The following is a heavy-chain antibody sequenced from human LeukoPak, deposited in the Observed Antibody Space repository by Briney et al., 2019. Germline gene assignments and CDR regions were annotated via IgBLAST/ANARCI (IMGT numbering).Heavy chain of an antibody. Sequence: PSQTLSLTCTVSGGSISSGSYYWSWIRQPAGKGLEWIGRIYTSGSTNYNPSLKSRVTISVDTSKNQFSLKLCSVTAADTAVYYCARVCRTSIADIVVVVAATGWFDPWGQGTLVTVSS. CDR2: IYTSGST. D-gene: IGHD2-15*01. V-gene: IGHV4-61*02. CDR1: GGSISSGSYY. CDR3: ARVCRTSIADIVVVVAATGWFDP. J-gene: IGHJ5*02.